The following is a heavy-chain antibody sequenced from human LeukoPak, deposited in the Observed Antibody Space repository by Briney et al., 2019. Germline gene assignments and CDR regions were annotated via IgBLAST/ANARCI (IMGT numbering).Heavy chain of an antibody. J-gene: IGHJ4*02. Sequence: GSLRLSCAASGFTFSSYWMSCVRQAPGKGLEWVANIKQDGSEKYYVDSVKGRFTISRDNAKNSLYLQMNSVRAEDTAVYYSARGVCIAVAQYYFVYWGQGTLVTVSS. CDR1: GFTFSSYW. CDR2: IKQDGSEK. V-gene: IGHV3-7*01. CDR3: ARGVCIAVAQYYFVY. D-gene: IGHD6-19*01.